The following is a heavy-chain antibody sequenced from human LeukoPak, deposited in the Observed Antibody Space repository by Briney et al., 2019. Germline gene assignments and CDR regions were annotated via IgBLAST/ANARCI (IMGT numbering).Heavy chain of an antibody. CDR3: ASASGYSYGSFGWFDP. J-gene: IGHJ5*02. CDR1: GGSISSYY. D-gene: IGHD5-18*01. V-gene: IGHV4-59*01. Sequence: SETLSLTCTISGGSISSYYWSWIRKPPGKGLEWIGYIYYSWSTNYNPSLKSRVTISIGTSKIQFSPKLSSVTAADTAVYYCASASGYSYGSFGWFDPWGQGTLVTVSS. CDR2: IYYSWST.